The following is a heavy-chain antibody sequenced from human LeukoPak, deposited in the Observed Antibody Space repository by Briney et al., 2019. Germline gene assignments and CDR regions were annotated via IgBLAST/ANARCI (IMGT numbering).Heavy chain of an antibody. J-gene: IGHJ6*03. D-gene: IGHD3-16*01. CDR2: INPSDGAT. CDR3: AREQRGGVSGNLGGLFAMYYTYYYMDV. CDR1: GYTFTKYY. V-gene: IGHV1-46*01. Sequence: ASVKVSCKASGYTFTKYYIHWVRQAPGQGPEWMGMINPSDGATTYAQRFQGRVTMTRDMSTTTVYMDLRSLRSEDTAVYFCAREQRGGVSGNLGGLFAMYYTYYYMDVWGRGTTVTVSS.